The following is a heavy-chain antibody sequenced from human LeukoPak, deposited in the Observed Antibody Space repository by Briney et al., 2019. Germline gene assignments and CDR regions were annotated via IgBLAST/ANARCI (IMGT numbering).Heavy chain of an antibody. J-gene: IGHJ5*02. CDR2: ISSSSSYI. Sequence: GGSLRLSCAASGFTLSSYSMNWVRQAPGKGLEWVSSISSSSSYIYYADSVKGRFTISRDNAKNSLYLQMNSLRAEDTAVYYCARGRGYCSSTSCQNWFDPWGQGTLVTVSS. V-gene: IGHV3-21*01. CDR1: GFTLSSYS. D-gene: IGHD2-2*01. CDR3: ARGRGYCSSTSCQNWFDP.